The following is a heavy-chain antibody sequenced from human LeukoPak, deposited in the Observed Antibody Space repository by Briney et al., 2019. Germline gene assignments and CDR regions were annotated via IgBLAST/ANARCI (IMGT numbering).Heavy chain of an antibody. V-gene: IGHV4-59*01. D-gene: IGHD2-21*01. CDR3: ARYGGGGGYFDY. CDR1: GGSISRYY. J-gene: IGHJ4*02. Sequence: ETLSLTCTVSGGSISRYYWSWIRRPPGKGLEWIGYIYYSGSTNYNPSLKSRVTISVDTSKNQFSLKLSSVTAADTAVYYCARYGGGGGYFDYWGQGTLVTVSS. CDR2: IYYSGST.